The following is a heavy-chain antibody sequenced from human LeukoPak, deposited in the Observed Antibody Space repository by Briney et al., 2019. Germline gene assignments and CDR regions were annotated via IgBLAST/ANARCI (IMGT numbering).Heavy chain of an antibody. D-gene: IGHD6-19*01. J-gene: IGHJ4*02. V-gene: IGHV4-34*01. Sequence: SETLSLTCAVYGGSFSDYSWSWIRQPPGKGLEWIGEISHSGSTNYNPSLKSRVTISVDTSKSQFSLKLSSVTAADTAVYYCARLKGYSSGWYPSYYFDYWGQGTLVTVSS. CDR3: ARLKGYSSGWYPSYYFDY. CDR1: GGSFSDYS. CDR2: ISHSGST.